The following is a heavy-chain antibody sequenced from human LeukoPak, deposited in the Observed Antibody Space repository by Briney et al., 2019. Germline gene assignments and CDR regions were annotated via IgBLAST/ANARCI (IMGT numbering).Heavy chain of an antibody. CDR1: GFTFGSYA. CDR3: GKTTTGYSSGQKPAWPVDY. D-gene: IGHD6-19*01. V-gene: IGHV3-23*01. Sequence: PGGSLGLSCEASGFTFGSYAMYWVRQAPGKGLEWVAGIFGSGGSAHYADSVKGRFTISRDNSKNTVYLQINSLRAEDTAVYYCGKTTTGYSSGQKPAWPVDYWGQGTLVTVSS. J-gene: IGHJ4*01. CDR2: IFGSGGSA.